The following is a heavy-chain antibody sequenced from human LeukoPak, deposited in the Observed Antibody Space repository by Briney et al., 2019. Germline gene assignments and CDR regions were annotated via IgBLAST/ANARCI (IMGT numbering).Heavy chain of an antibody. CDR2: ISYDGSNK. D-gene: IGHD6-13*01. V-gene: IGHV3-30*03. J-gene: IGHJ4*02. CDR3: ARHSSSWRGGFDY. Sequence: GGSLRLSCAASGFTFSSYGMHWVRQAPGKGLEWVAVISYDGSNKYYADSVKGRFTISRDNSKNTVYLQMNSLRAEDTAVYYCARHSSSWRGGFDYWGQGTLVTVSS. CDR1: GFTFSSYG.